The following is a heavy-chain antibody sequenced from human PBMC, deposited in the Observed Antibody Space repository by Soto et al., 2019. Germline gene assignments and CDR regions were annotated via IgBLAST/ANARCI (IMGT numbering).Heavy chain of an antibody. J-gene: IGHJ5*02. V-gene: IGHV4-30-4*01. CDR2: IYYRGST. Sequence: SETLSLTCTVSGGSISSGDYYWSWIRQPPGKGLEWIGYIYYRGSTYYNPSLKSRVTISVDTSKNQFSLKLSSVTAADTAVYYCARDSRYSYDFWSGYSYNWFDPWGQGTLVTVSS. CDR3: ARDSRYSYDFWSGYSYNWFDP. CDR1: GGSISSGDYY. D-gene: IGHD3-3*01.